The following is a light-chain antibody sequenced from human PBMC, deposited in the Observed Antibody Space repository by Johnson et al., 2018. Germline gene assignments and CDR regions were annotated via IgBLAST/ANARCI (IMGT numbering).Light chain of an antibody. CDR2: ENN. Sequence: SVLTQPPSVSAAPGQKVTISCSESSSNIGNNYVSWYQQLPGTAPKLLIYENNKRPSGIPDRFSGSKSGTSATLGITGLQTGDEADYYCGTWDSSLSAGNVFGTGTKVTVL. CDR1: SSNIGNNY. V-gene: IGLV1-51*02. CDR3: GTWDSSLSAGNV. J-gene: IGLJ1*01.